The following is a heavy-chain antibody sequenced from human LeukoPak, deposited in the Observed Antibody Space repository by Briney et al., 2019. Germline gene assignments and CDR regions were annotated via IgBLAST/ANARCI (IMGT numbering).Heavy chain of an antibody. CDR2: ISGSGGST. CDR1: GFTFSSYA. Sequence: PGGSLRLSCAASGFTFSSYAMSWVRQAPGKGLEWVSAISGSGGSTYYADSVKGRFTISRDNSKNTLYLQMNILRSEDTAVYYCAKDPNYYYDSSVHFDYWGQGTLVTVSS. D-gene: IGHD3-22*01. CDR3: AKDPNYYYDSSVHFDY. V-gene: IGHV3-23*01. J-gene: IGHJ4*02.